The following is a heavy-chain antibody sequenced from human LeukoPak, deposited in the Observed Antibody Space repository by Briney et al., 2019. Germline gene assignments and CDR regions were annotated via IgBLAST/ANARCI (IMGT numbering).Heavy chain of an antibody. Sequence: SETLSLTCAVSGGSISSNWWSWVRQPPGKGLEWIGEINHSGSTNYNPSLKSRVTISLDTSKSQFSLKVRYVTAADTAVYYCARGLNDSWTGENYWGQGTLVTVSS. J-gene: IGHJ4*02. CDR2: INHSGST. D-gene: IGHD3-3*01. V-gene: IGHV4-4*02. CDR3: ARGLNDSWTGENY. CDR1: GGSISSNW.